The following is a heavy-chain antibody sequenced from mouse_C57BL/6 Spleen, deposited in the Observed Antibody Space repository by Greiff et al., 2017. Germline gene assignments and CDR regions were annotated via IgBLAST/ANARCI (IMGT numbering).Heavy chain of an antibody. V-gene: IGHV14-3*01. CDR2: IDPANGNT. J-gene: IGHJ3*01. D-gene: IGHD2-4*01. CDR3: ASFYYDCDDFAY. CDR1: GFTIKNTY. Sequence: VQLQQSVAELVRPGASVKLSCTASGFTIKNTYMHWVKQRPEQGLEWIGRIDPANGNTKYAPKFQGKATITADTSSNTAYLQLSSLTSEDTAIYYCASFYYDCDDFAYWGQGTLVTVSA.